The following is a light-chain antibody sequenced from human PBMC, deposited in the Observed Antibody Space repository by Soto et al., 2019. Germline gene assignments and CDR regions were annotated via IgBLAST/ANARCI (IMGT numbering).Light chain of an antibody. CDR3: RQHNSYPPS. Sequence: DTQITQSPSSLSASVGDRVTITCRASQGIRNDLGWYQQSPGKAPKRLIYLASSLQSGVPSRFSGSESGTEFTLTISSRQPEDIGTYDCRQHNSYPPSFGPGTKVEIK. CDR1: QGIRND. CDR2: LAS. J-gene: IGKJ3*01. V-gene: IGKV1-17*01.